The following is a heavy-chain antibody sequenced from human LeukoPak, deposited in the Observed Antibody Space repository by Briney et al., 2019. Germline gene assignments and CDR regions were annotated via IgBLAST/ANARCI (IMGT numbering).Heavy chain of an antibody. J-gene: IGHJ4*02. D-gene: IGHD3-10*01. V-gene: IGHV3-23*01. CDR2: ISGSGGST. Sequence: PGGSLRLSCAASGFTFSSYAMSWVRQAPGKGLEWVSAISGSGGSTYYADSVKGRFTISRDNSKNTLYLQMNSLRAEDTAVYYCAKDLLTMVRGVNLFDYWGQGTLVTVSS. CDR1: GFTFSSYA. CDR3: AKDLLTMVRGVNLFDY.